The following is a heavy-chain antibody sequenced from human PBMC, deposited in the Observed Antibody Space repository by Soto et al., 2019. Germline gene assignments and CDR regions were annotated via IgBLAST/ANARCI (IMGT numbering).Heavy chain of an antibody. D-gene: IGHD2-2*01. CDR3: SSRITDAPT. CDR2: TLYSGTT. Sequence: SETLSLTCAVSGASISSGWWTWVRQPPGKGLEWIGETLYSGTTNYNSSLNSRVTISIDKSKKQFSLNLSSVTAADTAVYYCSSRITDAPTRGQRTLVTVSS. V-gene: IGHV4-4*02. CDR1: GASISSGW. J-gene: IGHJ4*02.